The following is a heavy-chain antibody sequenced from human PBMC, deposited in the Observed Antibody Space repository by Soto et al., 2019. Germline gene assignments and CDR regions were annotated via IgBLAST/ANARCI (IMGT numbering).Heavy chain of an antibody. J-gene: IGHJ4*02. CDR2: IYYRGNA. Sequence: QLQLQESGPGLVKPSETLSLTCSVSDDSINSDKYYWGWIRQPPGKGLEWIGSIYYRGNAYYNPALQLGVTISLTKSKRQSSRKLNSVTAADSAVYFWARLEGLPTIPYSFDFWGPGALVTVPS. D-gene: IGHD3-3*01. CDR1: DDSINSDKYY. CDR3: ARLEGLPTIPYSFDF. V-gene: IGHV4-39*01.